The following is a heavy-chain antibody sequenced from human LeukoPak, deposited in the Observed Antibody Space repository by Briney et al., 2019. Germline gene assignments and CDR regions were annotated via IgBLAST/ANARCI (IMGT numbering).Heavy chain of an antibody. CDR3: ASGFKNSYWYFDL. Sequence: SETLSLTCAVYGGSFSSYYWSWIRQPPGKGLEWIGYIYYSGSTNYNPSLKSRVTISVDTSKNQFSLKLSSVTAADTAVYYCASGFKNSYWYFDLWGRGTLVTVSS. V-gene: IGHV4-59*01. D-gene: IGHD2/OR15-2a*01. CDR2: IYYSGST. CDR1: GGSFSSYY. J-gene: IGHJ2*01.